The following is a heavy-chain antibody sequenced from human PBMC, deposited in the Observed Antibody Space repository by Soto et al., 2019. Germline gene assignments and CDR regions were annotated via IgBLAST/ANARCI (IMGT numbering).Heavy chain of an antibody. CDR2: VFYTGDT. Sequence: QMEESGPGLVKPSETLTLTCTVSDDSINKSPCFWSWIRQPPGKGLEWIGEVFYTGDTYYNPSLRSRVSISVETSKNQFSLKVTSVTAADTARYYCGRHGGIRGATLLDTWGQGALVTVSS. CDR1: DDSINKSPCF. V-gene: IGHV4-39*01. CDR3: GRHGGIRGATLLDT. J-gene: IGHJ4*02. D-gene: IGHD3-16*01.